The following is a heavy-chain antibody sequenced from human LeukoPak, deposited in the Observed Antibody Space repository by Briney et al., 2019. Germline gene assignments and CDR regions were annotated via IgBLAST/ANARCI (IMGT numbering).Heavy chain of an antibody. V-gene: IGHV3-23*01. Sequence: GGSLRLSCAVSGFTFSSYAVSWVRQAPGKGLEWVSGISGSGDTTYYADSVQGRFTISRVNSKNIVHLEMNSLRAEDTAVYYCAKSLSLQYGSHWGQGTLVTVSP. CDR2: ISGSGDTT. CDR1: GFTFSSYA. D-gene: IGHD4-11*01. CDR3: AKSLSLQYGSH. J-gene: IGHJ4*02.